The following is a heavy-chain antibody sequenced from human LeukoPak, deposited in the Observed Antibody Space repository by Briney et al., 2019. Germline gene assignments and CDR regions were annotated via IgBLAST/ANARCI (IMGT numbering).Heavy chain of an antibody. CDR1: GGSIRSNIYY. Sequence: SETLSLTCTVSGGSIRSNIYYWGWIRQPPGKGLERIGSIFYSGTTYYNPSLNSRVTISVDTSKNQFSLKLSSVTAADTAVYYCARHSYYSDSSGYHYYFDNWGQGTLVTVSS. V-gene: IGHV4-39*01. CDR2: IFYSGTT. D-gene: IGHD3-22*01. CDR3: ARHSYYSDSSGYHYYFDN. J-gene: IGHJ4*02.